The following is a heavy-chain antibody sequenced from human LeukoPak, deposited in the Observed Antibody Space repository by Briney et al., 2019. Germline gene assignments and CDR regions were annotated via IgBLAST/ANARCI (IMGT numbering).Heavy chain of an antibody. CDR2: IWYYGSNK. J-gene: IGHJ4*02. CDR1: VFTFSSYG. Sequence: PGRSLRLSCAPSVFTFSSYGMHWVRQAPGKGVEGVADIWYYGSNKYYADSVKGRFTLSRDNANNALYLQMNSLRGEDTAVYYCGRDDRPGSGCYCDYWGQGTMVTVSS. V-gene: IGHV3-33*01. D-gene: IGHD3-10*01. CDR3: GRDDRPGSGCYCDY.